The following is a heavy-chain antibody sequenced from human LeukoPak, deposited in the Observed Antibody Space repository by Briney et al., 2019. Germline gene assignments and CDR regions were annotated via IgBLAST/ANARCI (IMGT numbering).Heavy chain of an antibody. D-gene: IGHD4-17*01. J-gene: IGHJ5*02. V-gene: IGHV4-59*11. Sequence: SETLSLTCTVSGGSISSHFWSWIRQPPGKGLEWIAYVHYTGSTNYNPSLKSRVTIAMDTSKNQFSLRLRSVTAADTAVYYCARVERYNGDYGWFDPWGQGTLVTVSS. CDR2: VHYTGST. CDR3: ARVERYNGDYGWFDP. CDR1: GGSISSHF.